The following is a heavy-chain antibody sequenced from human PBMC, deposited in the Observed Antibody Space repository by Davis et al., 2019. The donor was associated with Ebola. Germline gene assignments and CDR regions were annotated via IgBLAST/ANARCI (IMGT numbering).Heavy chain of an antibody. CDR1: GYTFTSYG. CDR2: ISAYTGNT. J-gene: IGHJ6*02. D-gene: IGHD6-6*01. V-gene: IGHV1-18*01. Sequence: SVPVSCLASGYTFTSYGISWVRQAPGQGLEWMGWISAYTGNTNYAQKLQGRVTMTTDTSTSTAYMELRSLRSDDTAVYYCARDNGGSSPHYYYYYYGMDVWGQGTTVTVSS. CDR3: ARDNGGSSPHYYYYYYGMDV.